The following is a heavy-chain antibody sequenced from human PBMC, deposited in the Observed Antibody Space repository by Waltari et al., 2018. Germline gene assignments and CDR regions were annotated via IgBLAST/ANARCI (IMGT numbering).Heavy chain of an antibody. CDR1: GFSLANYW. CDR3: ARDDNINGASDAFDI. Sequence: EVSLVESGGDLAQPGESLRLSCAASGFSLANYWMSWVRQVPGKGLEWGGEINESGSKKVYVDSVKGRFTSSRDNAKNSVDLQMNSLRVEDTAVYYCARDDNINGASDAFDIWGQGTMVTVSS. J-gene: IGHJ3*02. V-gene: IGHV3-7*01. D-gene: IGHD2-8*01. CDR2: INESGSKK.